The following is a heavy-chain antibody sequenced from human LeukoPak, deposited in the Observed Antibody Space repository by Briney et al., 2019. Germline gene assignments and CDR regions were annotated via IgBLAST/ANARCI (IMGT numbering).Heavy chain of an antibody. CDR1: GDSISSYY. CDR2: FHDSGST. J-gene: IGHJ4*02. Sequence: SETLSLTCSVSGDSISSYYWTWIRQPPGKGLEWIGYFHDSGSTNYNPSLKSRVTISVDTSKNQFSLNLNSVTAADTAVYYCARAVAYGIDTGYFDYWGQGTLVTVSS. CDR3: ARAVAYGIDTGYFDY. V-gene: IGHV4-59*01. D-gene: IGHD2-8*02.